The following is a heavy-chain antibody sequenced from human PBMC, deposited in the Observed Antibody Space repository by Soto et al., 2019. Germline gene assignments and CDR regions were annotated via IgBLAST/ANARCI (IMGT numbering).Heavy chain of an antibody. CDR2: MNPNSGNT. V-gene: IGHV1-8*01. CDR3: ASTYYYDSSGYRYAFDI. D-gene: IGHD3-22*01. J-gene: IGHJ3*02. Sequence: ASVKVSCKASGDTFTSYDINWVRQATGQGLEWMGWMNPNSGNTGYAQKFQGRVTMTRNTSISTAYMELSSLRSEDTAVYYCASTYYYDSSGYRYAFDIWCQGTMVTVSS. CDR1: GDTFTSYD.